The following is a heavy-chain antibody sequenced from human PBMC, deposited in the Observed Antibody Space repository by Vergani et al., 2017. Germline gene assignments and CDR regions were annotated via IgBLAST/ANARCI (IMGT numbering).Heavy chain of an antibody. CDR1: GFTFSSYA. Sequence: QVQLVESGGGVVQPGRSLRLSCAASGFTFSSYAMHWVRQAQGKGLEWVAVISYDGSNKDYANSVKGRFTISRDNSKNTLYLQMNSLRAEDTAVYYCARGEGGGINGYSSSLLDYWGQGTLVTVSS. CDR3: ARGEGGGINGYSSSLLDY. CDR2: ISYDGSNK. D-gene: IGHD6-6*01. J-gene: IGHJ4*02. V-gene: IGHV3-30*04.